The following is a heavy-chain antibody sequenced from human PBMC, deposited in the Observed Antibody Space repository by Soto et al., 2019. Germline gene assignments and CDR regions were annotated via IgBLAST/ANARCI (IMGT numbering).Heavy chain of an antibody. CDR1: GFTFSSYS. CDR2: ISSSSSYI. D-gene: IGHD4-4*01. CDR3: AREVTVTDDVLYYYYGMDV. V-gene: IGHV3-21*01. J-gene: IGHJ6*02. Sequence: PRGSLRLSCAASGFTFSSYSMNWVRQAPGKGLEWVSSISSSSSYIYYADSVKGRFTISRDNAKNSLYLQMNSLRAEDTAVYYCAREVTVTDDVLYYYYGMDVWGQGTTVTVSS.